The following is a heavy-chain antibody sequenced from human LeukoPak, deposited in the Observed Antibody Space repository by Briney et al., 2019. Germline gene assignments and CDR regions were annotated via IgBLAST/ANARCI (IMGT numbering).Heavy chain of an antibody. Sequence: GGSLRLSCAASGFTVSSNYMSWVRQAPGKGLEWVSVIYSGGSTYYADSVKGRFTISRDNSKNTLYLQMNSLRAEDTAVYYCARYSSGRTNYFDYWGQGTLVTVSS. D-gene: IGHD6-19*01. CDR1: GFTVSSNY. V-gene: IGHV3-53*01. CDR2: IYSGGST. J-gene: IGHJ4*02. CDR3: ARYSSGRTNYFDY.